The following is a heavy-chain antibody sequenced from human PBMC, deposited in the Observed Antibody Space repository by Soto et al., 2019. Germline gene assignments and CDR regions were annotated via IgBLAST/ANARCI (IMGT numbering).Heavy chain of an antibody. CDR2: ISYDGSNK. D-gene: IGHD3-3*01. CDR3: AREESHWGVVTEFDY. V-gene: IGHV3-30-3*01. J-gene: IGHJ4*02. Sequence: VGSLRLSCAASGFTFSSYAMHWVRQAPGKGLEWVAVISYDGSNKYYADSVKGRFTISRDNSKNTLYLQMNSLRAEDTAVYYCAREESHWGVVTEFDYCGQRTLVTVSS. CDR1: GFTFSSYA.